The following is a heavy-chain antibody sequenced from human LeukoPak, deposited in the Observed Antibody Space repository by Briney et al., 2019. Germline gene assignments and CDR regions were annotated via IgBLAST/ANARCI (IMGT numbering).Heavy chain of an antibody. J-gene: IGHJ2*01. V-gene: IGHV4-59*12. D-gene: IGHD3-3*01. CDR1: GGSISSYY. Sequence: SETLSLTCTVSGGSISSYYWSWIRQPPGKGLEWIGYIYYSGSTNYNPSLKSRVTISVDTSKNQFSLKLSSVTAEDTAVYYCARVGTMGWYFDLWGRDTLVTVSS. CDR3: ARVGTMGWYFDL. CDR2: IYYSGST.